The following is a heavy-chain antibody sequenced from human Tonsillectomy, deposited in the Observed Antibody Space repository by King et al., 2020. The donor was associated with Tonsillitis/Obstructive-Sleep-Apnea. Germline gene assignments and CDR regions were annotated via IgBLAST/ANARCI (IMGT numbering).Heavy chain of an antibody. CDR1: GGSFSGYY. J-gene: IGHJ3*02. D-gene: IGHD2-15*01. CDR2: ISHSVST. V-gene: IGHV4-34*01. CDR3: ARASYCSGGSCYQTPMVAFDI. Sequence: VQLQQWGAGLLKPSETLSLTCAVYGGSFSGYYWSWIRQPPGKGLEWMGEISHSVSTNYNPSLTSGVTISVYTSKNQFSLKLSSVTAADTPVYYCARASYCSGGSCYQTPMVAFDIWGQGTMVTVSS.